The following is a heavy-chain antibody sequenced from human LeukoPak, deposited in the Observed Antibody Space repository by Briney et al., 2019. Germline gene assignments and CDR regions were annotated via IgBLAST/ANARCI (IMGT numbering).Heavy chain of an antibody. Sequence: GGSLRLSCTASGFTFSGHWIHWVRQPPGMGLVWVSVISGNSGATYYADSVKGRFTISRDNAKNTVCLQMNNLRGEDTALYYCSKAGDTNYYRHGDYWGQGTWSPSPQ. CDR3: SKAGDTNYYRHGDY. D-gene: IGHD4-11*01. J-gene: IGHJ4*02. CDR1: GFTFSGHW. CDR2: ISGNSGAT. V-gene: IGHV3-23*01.